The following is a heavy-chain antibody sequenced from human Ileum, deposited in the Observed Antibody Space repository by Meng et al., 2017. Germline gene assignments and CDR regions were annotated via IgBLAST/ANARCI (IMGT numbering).Heavy chain of an antibody. D-gene: IGHD3-10*01. CDR3: AREGSWFGADY. J-gene: IGHJ4*02. CDR1: GASFTGYS. Sequence: QVQLQQGGAGLLKASETLSPTGAVYGASFTGYSWTWIRQPPGKGLEWIGEVNHYGSTNYSPSLKSRVIISVDTSKNQFSLKLTAVTATDAAVYYCAREGSWFGADYWGQGTLVTVSS. CDR2: VNHYGST. V-gene: IGHV4-34*02.